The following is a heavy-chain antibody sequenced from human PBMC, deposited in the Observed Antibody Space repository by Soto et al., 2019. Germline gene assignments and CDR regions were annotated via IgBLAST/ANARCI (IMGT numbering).Heavy chain of an antibody. CDR2: LSGSGDNS. J-gene: IGHJ3*02. CDR3: TKAGHCSGGTCQVAFDI. CDR1: GYPFSDYA. D-gene: IGHD2-15*01. Sequence: EVQLLESGGGLVQPGGSLRLSCVDSGYPFSDYAMSWVRQAQGKGLEWVSSLSGSGDNSYYADSVKGRFTISRDNSKNTLYLQMNSLRDDDTAVYYCTKAGHCSGGTCQVAFDIWGQGTMVTVSS. V-gene: IGHV3-23*01.